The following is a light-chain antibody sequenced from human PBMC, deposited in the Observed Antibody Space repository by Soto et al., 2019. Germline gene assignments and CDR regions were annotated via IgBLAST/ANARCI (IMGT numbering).Light chain of an antibody. CDR1: QSISPY. CDR2: SAS. Sequence: DIQRTQSPSSLSSSVGDRVTITCRASQSISPYLNWYQQKPGKAPNLLLYSASILESGVPSRFSGSGSGTELTLTISSLQTDDFATYYCQQYNSYSPWTFGQGTKVDI. V-gene: IGKV1-5*01. J-gene: IGKJ1*01. CDR3: QQYNSYSPWT.